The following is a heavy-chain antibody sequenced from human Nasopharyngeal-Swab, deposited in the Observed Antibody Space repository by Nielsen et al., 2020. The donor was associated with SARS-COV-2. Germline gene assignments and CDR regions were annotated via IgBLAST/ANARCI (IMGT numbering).Heavy chain of an antibody. V-gene: IGHV3-30-3*01. CDR3: ARDNSRGGNYAGVYYFDY. Sequence: GASLKISCGASGFTFSSYAMHWVRQAPGKGLEWVAVISYDGNNKYYADSVKGRFTITRDKSKNTLYLQMNSLRAEATAVYYCARDNSRGGNYAGVYYFDYWGQGTLVTVSS. J-gene: IGHJ4*02. D-gene: IGHD1-7*01. CDR2: ISYDGNNK. CDR1: GFTFSSYA.